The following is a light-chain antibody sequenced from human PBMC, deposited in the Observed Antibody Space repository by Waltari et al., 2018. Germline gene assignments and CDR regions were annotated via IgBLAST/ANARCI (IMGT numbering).Light chain of an antibody. CDR3: SSQSTNNGVI. CDR2: DVN. V-gene: IGLV2-14*03. Sequence: QSALTHPAPVSGAPGQSISIPGTGSSSAVGGDDAVSWYEDHPGQAPKVIIYDVNKRPSGVSDRFSGSKSGNTASLTISGLQAEDEATFYCSSQSTNNGVIFGGGTKVTVL. J-gene: IGLJ2*01. CDR1: SSAVGGDDA.